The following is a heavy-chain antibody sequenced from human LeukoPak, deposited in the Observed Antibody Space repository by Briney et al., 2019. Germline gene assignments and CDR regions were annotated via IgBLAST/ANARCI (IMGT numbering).Heavy chain of an antibody. CDR3: AKELLLGYFYMDV. J-gene: IGHJ6*03. V-gene: IGHV3-30*02. D-gene: IGHD1-26*01. CDR2: TRYDGTIK. CDR1: GFSFSNYG. Sequence: PGGSLTLSCAASGFSFSNYGMHWVRQNPGKGLESVAFTRYDGTIKDYADSVKGRFTISRDNSQSVLHLQMKSLRTEDTAVYYCAKELLLGYFYMDVWGKGTTVIVSS.